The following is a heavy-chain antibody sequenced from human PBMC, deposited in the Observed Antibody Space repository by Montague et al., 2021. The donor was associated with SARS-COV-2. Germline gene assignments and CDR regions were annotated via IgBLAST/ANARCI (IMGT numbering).Heavy chain of an antibody. CDR3: AVQPRDSSAWHPFDY. D-gene: IGHD6-19*01. V-gene: IGHV3-33*01. CDR1: GFTFSTYA. CDR2: MSHDGSYE. J-gene: IGHJ4*02. Sequence: SLRLSCAASGFTFSTYAIHWVRQAPGKGLEWVAIMSHDGSYEHYADSVKGRFTISRDSSKNTLHLQMNSLTAEDKAVYYCAVQPRDSSAWHPFDYWGQGTLVTVSS.